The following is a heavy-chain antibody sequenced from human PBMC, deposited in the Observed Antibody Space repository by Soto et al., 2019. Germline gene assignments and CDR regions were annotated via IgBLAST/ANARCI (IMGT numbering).Heavy chain of an antibody. Sequence: QVQLVQSGAEVKKPGSSVKVSCKASGGTFSSYTISWVRQAPGQGLEWMGRIIPILGIANYAQKFQGRVTITADKSTRTAYMEVSSLRSEDTAVYYCARVSGYCSGGSCYEGGWFDPWGQGTLVTVSS. CDR2: IIPILGIA. D-gene: IGHD2-15*01. CDR1: GGTFSSYT. V-gene: IGHV1-69*02. J-gene: IGHJ5*02. CDR3: ARVSGYCSGGSCYEGGWFDP.